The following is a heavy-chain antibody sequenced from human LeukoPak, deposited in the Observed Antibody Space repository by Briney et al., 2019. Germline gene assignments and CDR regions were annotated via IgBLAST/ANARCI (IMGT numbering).Heavy chain of an antibody. D-gene: IGHD2-21*01. J-gene: IGHJ3*02. CDR3: AKEGGDYAFDI. CDR2: ISYDGSNK. CDR1: GFTFSSYA. V-gene: IGHV3-30*18. Sequence: PGGSLRLSCAASGFTFSSYAMSWVRQAPGKGLEWVAVISYDGSNKYYADSVKGRFTISRDNSKNTLYLQMNSLRAEDTAVYYCAKEGGDYAFDIWGQGTMVTVSS.